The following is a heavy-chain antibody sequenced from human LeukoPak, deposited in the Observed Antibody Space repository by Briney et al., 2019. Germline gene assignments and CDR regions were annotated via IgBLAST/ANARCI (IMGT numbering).Heavy chain of an antibody. CDR3: AGDYGEHYYGMDV. Sequence: SGGSLRLSCAASGLTFSSYGMHWVRQAPGKGLEWVAVIWYDGSNKCYADSVKGRFTISRDNSKNTLYLQMNSLGAEDTAVYYCAGDYGEHYYGMDVWGQGTTVTVSS. J-gene: IGHJ6*02. CDR2: IWYDGSNK. V-gene: IGHV3-33*01. CDR1: GLTFSSYG. D-gene: IGHD4-17*01.